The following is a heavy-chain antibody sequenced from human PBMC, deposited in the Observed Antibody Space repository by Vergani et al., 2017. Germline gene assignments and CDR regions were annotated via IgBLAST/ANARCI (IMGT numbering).Heavy chain of an antibody. V-gene: IGHV1-2*02. J-gene: IGHJ4*02. CDR2: INPNSGGT. D-gene: IGHD5-12*01. CDR1: GYTFTGYY. Sequence: QVQLVQSGAEVKKPGASVKVSCKASGYTFTGYYMHWVRQASGQGLEWMGWINPNSGGTNYAQKFQGRVTMTRDTSISTAYMELSRLRSDDKAVYYCARXLSGYSGYDPGSDTAMSNWGQGTLVTVSS. CDR3: ARXLSGYSGYDPGSDTAMSN.